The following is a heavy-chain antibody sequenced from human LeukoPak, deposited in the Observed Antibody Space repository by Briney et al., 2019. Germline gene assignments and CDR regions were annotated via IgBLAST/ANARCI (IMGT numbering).Heavy chain of an antibody. CDR2: ISAYNGNT. V-gene: IGHV1-18*01. J-gene: IGHJ4*02. CDR3: AREIAAAGSPYFDY. Sequence: GASVKVCCKASGYTFTSYGISWVRQAPGQGLEWMGWISAYNGNTNYAQKLQGRVTMTTDTSTSTAYMELRSLRSDDTAVYYCAREIAAAGSPYFDYWGQGTLVTVSS. D-gene: IGHD6-13*01. CDR1: GYTFTSYG.